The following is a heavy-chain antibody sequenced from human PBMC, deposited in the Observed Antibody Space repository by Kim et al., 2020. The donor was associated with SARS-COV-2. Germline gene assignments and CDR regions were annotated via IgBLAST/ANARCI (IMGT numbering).Heavy chain of an antibody. Sequence: GGSLRLSCAASGFTFSTYGMTWVRQAPGKGLDWVSTINTGGGSKYYAESVKGRFSISRDNSGSTLFLQMNSLRADDMAVYYCARDRGTNWNYFDYWGQG. CDR3: ARDRGTNWNYFDY. CDR1: GFTFSTYG. V-gene: IGHV3-23*01. CDR2: INTGGGSK. D-gene: IGHD1-26*01. J-gene: IGHJ4*02.